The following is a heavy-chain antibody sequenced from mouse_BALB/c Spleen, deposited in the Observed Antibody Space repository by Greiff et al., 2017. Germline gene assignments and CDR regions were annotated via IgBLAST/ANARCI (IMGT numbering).Heavy chain of an antibody. Sequence: VQLQQPGAELVRPGASVKLSCKASGYTFTSYWINWVKQRPGQGLEWIGNIYPSDSYTNYNQKFKDKATLTVDKSSSTAYMQLSSPTSEDSAVYYCTRSGGNYWFAYWGQGTLVTVSA. CDR1: GYTFTSYW. D-gene: IGHD2-1*01. CDR2: IYPSDSYT. J-gene: IGHJ3*01. CDR3: TRSGGNYWFAY. V-gene: IGHV1-69*02.